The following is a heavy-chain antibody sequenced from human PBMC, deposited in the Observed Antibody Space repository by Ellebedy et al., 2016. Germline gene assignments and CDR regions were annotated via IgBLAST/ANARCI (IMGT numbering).Heavy chain of an antibody. CDR3: ARLFSSGWYGYYYYYMDV. V-gene: IGHV1-2*02. J-gene: IGHJ6*03. CDR1: GYTFTGYY. CDR2: INPNSGGT. Sequence: ASVKVSXXASGYTFTGYYMHWVRQAPGQGLEWMGWINPNSGGTNYAQKFQGRVTMTRDTSISTAYMELSRLRSDDTAVYYCARLFSSGWYGYYYYYMDVWGKGTTVTVSS. D-gene: IGHD6-19*01.